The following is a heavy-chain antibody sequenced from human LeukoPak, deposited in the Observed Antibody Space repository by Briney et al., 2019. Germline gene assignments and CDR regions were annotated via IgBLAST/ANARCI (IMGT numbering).Heavy chain of an antibody. V-gene: IGHV4-59*01. CDR3: ARESYGSGSRPGDVVY. J-gene: IGHJ4*02. CDR1: GGSISSYY. CDR2: IYYTGST. Sequence: TSETLSLTCTVSGGSISSYYWSWIRQPPGKGLEWIGYIYYTGSTNYNPSLKSRVTISVDTSKNQFSLKLNSLTAADTAAYYGARESYGSGSRPGDVVYWGPGTLVTVSS. D-gene: IGHD3-10*01.